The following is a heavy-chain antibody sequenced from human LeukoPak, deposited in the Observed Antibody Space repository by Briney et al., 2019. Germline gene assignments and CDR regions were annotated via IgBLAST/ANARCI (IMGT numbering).Heavy chain of an antibody. CDR2: IYYSGST. CDR3: ARHRHYYDSSGYYSRSDYYGMDV. V-gene: IGHV4-59*08. CDR1: GGSISSYY. J-gene: IGHJ6*02. D-gene: IGHD3-22*01. Sequence: SETLSLTCTVSGGSISSYYWSWIRQPPGKGLEWIGYIYYSGSTNYNPSLKSRVTISVDTSKNQFSLKLGSVTAADTAVYYCARHRHYYDSSGYYSRSDYYGMDVWGQGTTVTVSS.